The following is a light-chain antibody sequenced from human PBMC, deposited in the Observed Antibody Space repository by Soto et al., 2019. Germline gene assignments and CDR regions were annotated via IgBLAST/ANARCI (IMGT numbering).Light chain of an antibody. CDR1: QRINNY. J-gene: IGKJ1*01. CDR3: QQSYCTRWT. V-gene: IGKV1-39*01. Sequence: DIQMTQSPSSLSASVGDRVTISCRTSQRINNYLNWYQQRPGKAPKVLVNAASPVESGVPSRFSGSGVRTSVTITISSLQPEDFATYSWQQSYCTRWTFGQGTTVEIK. CDR2: AAS.